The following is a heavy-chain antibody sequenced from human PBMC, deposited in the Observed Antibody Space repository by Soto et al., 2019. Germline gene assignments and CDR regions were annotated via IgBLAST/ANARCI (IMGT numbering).Heavy chain of an antibody. CDR2: ISYDGSNK. CDR3: AKVRIEAAGTGYYYYGIDV. V-gene: IGHV3-30*18. Sequence: QVQLVESGGGVVQPGRSLRLSCAASGFTFSSYGMHWVRQAPGKGLEWVAVISYDGSNKYYADSVKGRFTISRDNSKNTLYMQKNSLRAEDTAVYYCAKVRIEAAGTGYYYYGIDVWGQGTTVTVSS. D-gene: IGHD6-13*01. J-gene: IGHJ6*02. CDR1: GFTFSSYG.